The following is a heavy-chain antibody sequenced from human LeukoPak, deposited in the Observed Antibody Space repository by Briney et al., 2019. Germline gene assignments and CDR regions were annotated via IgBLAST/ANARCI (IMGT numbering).Heavy chain of an antibody. J-gene: IGHJ6*02. CDR3: ARWGYNDYGPYYYYAMDV. CDR2: IKQDGSEK. D-gene: IGHD5-12*01. CDR1: GFTFSTYW. V-gene: IGHV3-7*01. Sequence: GGSLRLSCAASGFTFSTYWMSWVRQAPGKGLEWVANIKQDGSEKYYVDSVKGRFTISRDNAKNSLYLQMSSLRADDTAVYYCARWGYNDYGPYYYYAMDVWGQGTTVTVSS.